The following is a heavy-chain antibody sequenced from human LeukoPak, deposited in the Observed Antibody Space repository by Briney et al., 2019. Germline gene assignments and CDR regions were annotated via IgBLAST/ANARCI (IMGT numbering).Heavy chain of an antibody. V-gene: IGHV6-1*01. CDR3: ARGTSRGIVVGMFYYFDY. Sequence: SQTLSLTCAISGDSVSSNSAAWNWIRQSPSRGLEWLGRTYYRSKWYNDYAVSVKSRITINPDTSKNQFSLQLNSVTPEDTAVYYCARGTSRGIVVGMFYYFDYWGQGTLVTVSS. J-gene: IGHJ4*02. CDR1: GDSVSSNSAA. D-gene: IGHD3-22*01. CDR2: TYYRSKWYN.